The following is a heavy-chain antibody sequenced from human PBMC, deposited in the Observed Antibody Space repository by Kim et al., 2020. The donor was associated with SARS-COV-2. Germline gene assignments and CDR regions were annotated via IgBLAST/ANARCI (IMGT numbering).Heavy chain of an antibody. V-gene: IGHV4-39*01. D-gene: IGHD3-3*01. Sequence: SETLSLTCTVSGGSISSSSYYWGWIRQPPGKGLEWIGSIYYSGSTYYNPSLKSRVTISVDTSKNQFSLKLSSVTAADTAVYYCARLPFTTANPKTDYWGQGTLVTVSS. J-gene: IGHJ4*02. CDR3: ARLPFTTANPKTDY. CDR2: IYYSGST. CDR1: GGSISSSSYY.